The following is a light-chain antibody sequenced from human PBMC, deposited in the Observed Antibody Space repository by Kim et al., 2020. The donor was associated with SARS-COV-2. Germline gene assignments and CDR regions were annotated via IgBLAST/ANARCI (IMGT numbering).Light chain of an antibody. V-gene: IGLV4-69*01. CDR3: QTWGTGTVV. Sequence: ASVKLTCTLSSGHSSYAIAWHQQQPEKGPRYLMKLNSDGSHSKGDGIPDRFSGSSSGAERYLTISCLQSEDEADYYCQTWGTGTVVFGGGTQLTVL. CDR2: LNSDGSH. CDR1: SGHSSYA. J-gene: IGLJ2*01.